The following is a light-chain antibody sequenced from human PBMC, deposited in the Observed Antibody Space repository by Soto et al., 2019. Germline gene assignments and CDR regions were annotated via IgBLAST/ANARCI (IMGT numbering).Light chain of an antibody. CDR1: QGISHY. J-gene: IGKJ3*01. V-gene: IGKV1-27*01. CDR2: AAS. Sequence: DIQMTQSPSSLSASVGDRVTITCRASQGISHYLAWYQQKPGQVPKLLIYAASTLQSGVPSRFSGSGSGTDFTLTISSLQPEDVATYYGQKYNSAPLTFGPGNKVDIK. CDR3: QKYNSAPLT.